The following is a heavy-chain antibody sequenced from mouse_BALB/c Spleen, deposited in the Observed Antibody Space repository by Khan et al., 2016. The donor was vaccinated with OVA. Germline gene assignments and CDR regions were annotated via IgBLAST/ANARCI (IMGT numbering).Heavy chain of an antibody. V-gene: IGHV1-5*01. CDR2: IYPGNSDS. D-gene: IGHD2-2*01. CDR3: TRWGYWFAY. J-gene: IGHJ3*01. CDR1: GYSFTSYW. Sequence: VQLQQSGTVLARPGASVKMSCKASGYSFTSYWMHWVKQRPGQGLEWIGAIYPGNSDSNYNQKFKGKAKLTAGTSASTANMELSSLTNEDSAVYYCTRWGYWFAYWGQGTLVTVSA.